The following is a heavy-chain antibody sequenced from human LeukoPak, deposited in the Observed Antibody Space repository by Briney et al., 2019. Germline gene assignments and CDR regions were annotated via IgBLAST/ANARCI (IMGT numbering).Heavy chain of an antibody. Sequence: SSETLSLTCTVSGGSISSYYWSWIRQPPGKGLEWIGYIYYSGSTNCNPSLKSRVTISVDTSKNQFSLKLSSVTAADTAVYYCARVHKGWFDPWGQGTLVTVSS. CDR2: IYYSGST. J-gene: IGHJ5*02. CDR1: GGSISSYY. CDR3: ARVHKGWFDP. V-gene: IGHV4-59*01.